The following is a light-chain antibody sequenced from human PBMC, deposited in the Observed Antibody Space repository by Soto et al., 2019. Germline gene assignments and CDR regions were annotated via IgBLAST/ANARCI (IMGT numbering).Light chain of an antibody. Sequence: QSALTQPASVSGSPGQSITISCTGTSSDVGGYHYVSSYQQYPGKAPKVMIYDVSNRPSGVSNRFSGSKSGTTASLTISGLQAEDEADYYCSSYTSSSTYVFGTGTKLTVL. J-gene: IGLJ1*01. V-gene: IGLV2-14*01. CDR3: SSYTSSSTYV. CDR2: DVS. CDR1: SSDVGGYHY.